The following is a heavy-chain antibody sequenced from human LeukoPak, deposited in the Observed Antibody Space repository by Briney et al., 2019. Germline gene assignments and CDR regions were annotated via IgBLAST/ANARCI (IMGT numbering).Heavy chain of an antibody. CDR3: AKSRITMVRGVLYYFDY. D-gene: IGHD3-10*01. Sequence: GGSLRLSCAASGFTFSSYGMHWVRQAPGKGLEWVAVISYDGGNKYYADSVKGLFTISRDNSKNTLYLQMNSLRAEDTAVYYCAKSRITMVRGVLYYFDYWGQGTLVTVSS. CDR1: GFTFSSYG. J-gene: IGHJ4*02. V-gene: IGHV3-30*18. CDR2: ISYDGGNK.